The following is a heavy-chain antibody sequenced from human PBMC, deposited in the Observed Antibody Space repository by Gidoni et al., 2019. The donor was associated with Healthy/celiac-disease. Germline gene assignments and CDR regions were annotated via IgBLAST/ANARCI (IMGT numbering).Heavy chain of an antibody. Sequence: EVQLVESGGGLVQPGRSLRLSCAASGFTFDDYAMHWVRQAPGKGLEWVSGISWNSGSIGYADSVKGRFTISRDNAKNSLYLQMNSLRAEDTALYYCAKDMSSSARWYFDLWGRGTLVTVSS. D-gene: IGHD6-6*01. V-gene: IGHV3-9*01. CDR3: AKDMSSSARWYFDL. J-gene: IGHJ2*01. CDR2: ISWNSGSI. CDR1: GFTFDDYA.